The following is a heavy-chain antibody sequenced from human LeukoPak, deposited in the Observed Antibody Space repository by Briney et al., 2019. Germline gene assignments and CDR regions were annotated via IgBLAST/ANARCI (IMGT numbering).Heavy chain of an antibody. CDR1: GYIFTKYV. V-gene: IGHV1-3*01. J-gene: IGHJ4*02. D-gene: IGHD2-21*01. Sequence: ASVKVSCKASGYIFTKYVVHWVRQAPGQRPDWMGWIKAGNGDTKYSQNFQDRLTITGDTSASTVYMELSSLTSEDTALYYCARDDCGDTCYPGGYWGQGTLVTVSS. CDR3: ARDDCGDTCYPGGY. CDR2: IKAGNGDT.